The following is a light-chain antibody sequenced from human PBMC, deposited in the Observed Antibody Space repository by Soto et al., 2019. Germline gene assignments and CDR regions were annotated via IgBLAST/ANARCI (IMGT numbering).Light chain of an antibody. CDR3: MRYHNQPLVN. Sequence: QSMTSNLAWYQHKPGQSPRLLIYRASARATGVPDRFSVSGSGTGLTLTICSLQSEDVAVYCCMRYHNQPLVNCAQGTRLEIK. J-gene: IGKJ5*01. V-gene: IGKV3-15*01. CDR2: RAS. CDR1: QSMTSN.